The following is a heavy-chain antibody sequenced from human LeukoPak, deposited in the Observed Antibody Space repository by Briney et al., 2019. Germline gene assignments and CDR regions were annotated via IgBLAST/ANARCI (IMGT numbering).Heavy chain of an antibody. CDR1: GFTFSSYA. CDR3: AKSTGIALRYYFDY. V-gene: IGHV3-30*02. CDR2: IRYDGINK. J-gene: IGHJ4*02. D-gene: IGHD6-13*01. Sequence: PGGPLRLSCAASGFTFSSYAMHWVRQAPGKGLEWVAFIRYDGINKYYADSVKGRFTISRDNSKNTLYLQMNSLTAEDTAVYYCAKSTGIALRYYFDYWGQGTLVTVS.